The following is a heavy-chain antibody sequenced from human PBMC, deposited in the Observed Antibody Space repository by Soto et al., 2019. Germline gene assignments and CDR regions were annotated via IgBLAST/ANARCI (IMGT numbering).Heavy chain of an antibody. CDR1: GFSFSSYS. D-gene: IGHD1-7*01. CDR3: ARKNPGRVSELPDY. CDR2: TASDGSNK. Sequence: QVQLVESGGGVVQPGKSLRLSCAASGFSFSSYSMHWVRQAPGKGLEWVAVTASDGSNKYYADSVRGRFTISRDNSRATLYLQMNSLRIDDTALYYCARKNPGRVSELPDYWGQGTLVTVSS. J-gene: IGHJ4*02. V-gene: IGHV3-30*03.